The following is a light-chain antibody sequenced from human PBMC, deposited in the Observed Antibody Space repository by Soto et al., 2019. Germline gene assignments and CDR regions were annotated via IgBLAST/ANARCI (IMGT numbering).Light chain of an antibody. CDR2: DVF. CDR1: SSDVPGSNS. Sequence: QSALTQPASVSASRGQSITISCTGTSSDVPGSNSVSWYQQHPGKAPILIIFDVFKRPSGISDRFSGSKSGNTASLTISGLHAEDEADYYCGSDRTSAIVVFGGGTKLTVL. V-gene: IGLV2-14*01. CDR3: GSDRTSAIVV. J-gene: IGLJ2*01.